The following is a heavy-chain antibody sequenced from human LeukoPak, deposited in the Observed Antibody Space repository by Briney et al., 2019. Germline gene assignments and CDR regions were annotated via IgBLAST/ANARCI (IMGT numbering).Heavy chain of an antibody. D-gene: IGHD6-13*01. Sequence: TSETLSLTCTVSGGSISSHYWSWIRQPPGKGLEWIGYIYYSGTTNYNPSLKSRVTISVDTSKNQFSLKLSSVTAADTAVYYCARGVYIAAGRYGYWGQGTLVTVSS. CDR2: IYYSGTT. J-gene: IGHJ4*02. CDR3: ARGVYIAAGRYGY. CDR1: GGSISSHY. V-gene: IGHV4-59*11.